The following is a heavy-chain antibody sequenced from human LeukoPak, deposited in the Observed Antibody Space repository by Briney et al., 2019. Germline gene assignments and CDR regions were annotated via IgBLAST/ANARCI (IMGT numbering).Heavy chain of an antibody. Sequence: GESLKISCQGSGYSFTSYWIGWVRQMPGKGLEWMGIIYPGDSDTRYSPSFQGQVTISADKSISTAYLQWSSLKASDTAMYYCARHVVQIAVAGWFDPWGQGTLVTVSS. J-gene: IGHJ5*02. CDR3: ARHVVQIAVAGWFDP. D-gene: IGHD6-19*01. CDR1: GYSFTSYW. CDR2: IYPGDSDT. V-gene: IGHV5-51*01.